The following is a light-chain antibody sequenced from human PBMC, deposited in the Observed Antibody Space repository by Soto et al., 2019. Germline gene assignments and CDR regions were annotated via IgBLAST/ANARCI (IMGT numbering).Light chain of an antibody. Sequence: QAVVIQEPSVTVSPGETVTLTCASSTGAVTGSSFPHWLQQKPGQAPRALVHTTSMKHSWTPARFSGSLLGDKAVLTLSGVQPEDEADYYCLLYYGNVQVFGRGTKLTVL. CDR3: LLYYGNVQV. CDR2: TTS. CDR1: TGAVTGSSF. J-gene: IGLJ3*02. V-gene: IGLV7-43*01.